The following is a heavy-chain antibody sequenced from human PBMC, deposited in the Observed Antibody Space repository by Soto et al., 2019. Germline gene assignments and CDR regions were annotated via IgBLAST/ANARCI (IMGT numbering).Heavy chain of an antibody. CDR3: ASPSRHITTRSAFDI. D-gene: IGHD1-20*01. J-gene: IGHJ3*02. Sequence: EVQLVESGGGLVKPGGSLRLSCAASGFTFSSYSMNWVRQAPGKGLEWVSSISSSSSYIYYADSVKGRFTISRDNAKNSLYLQMNSLRAEDTAVYYCASPSRHITTRSAFDIWGQGTMVTVSS. V-gene: IGHV3-21*01. CDR2: ISSSSSYI. CDR1: GFTFSSYS.